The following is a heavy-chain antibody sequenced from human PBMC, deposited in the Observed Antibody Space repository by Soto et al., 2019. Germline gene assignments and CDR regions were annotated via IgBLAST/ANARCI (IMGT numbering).Heavy chain of an antibody. CDR2: INPSGGST. CDR3: ASTSEGIAAALYYYGMDV. V-gene: IGHV1-46*01. CDR1: GYTFTSYY. Sequence: GASVKVSCKASGYTFTSYYMHWVRQAPGQGLEWMGIINPSGGSTSYAQKFQGRVTMTRDTSTSTVYMELSSLRSEDTAVYYCASTSEGIAAALYYYGMDVWGQGTTVTVSS. D-gene: IGHD6-13*01. J-gene: IGHJ6*02.